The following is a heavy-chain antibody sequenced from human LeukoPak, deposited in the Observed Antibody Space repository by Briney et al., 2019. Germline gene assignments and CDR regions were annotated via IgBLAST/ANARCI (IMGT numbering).Heavy chain of an antibody. D-gene: IGHD1-14*01. CDR1: GGTFSRHT. Sequence: SVKVSCKASGGTFSRHTISWVRQSPGQGLEWMGGITPMFGTSNYAQKFRGRVTVTADESTSTAYVELSSLRSEDTAVYFCARDSSEFRSLLFHWGQGTLVTVSS. CDR2: ITPMFGTS. V-gene: IGHV1-69*13. J-gene: IGHJ1*01. CDR3: ARDSSEFRSLLFH.